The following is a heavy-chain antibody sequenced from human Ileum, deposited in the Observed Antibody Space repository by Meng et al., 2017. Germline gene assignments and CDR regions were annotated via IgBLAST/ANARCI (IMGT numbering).Heavy chain of an antibody. CDR2: IVGNEGRT. D-gene: IGHD2-2*01. J-gene: IGHJ3*02. CDR3: AKGFHVGYCTSSSCWGDEAFDI. Sequence: GESLKISCTASGFALIGYSMAWVRQGPGKGLEWVSAIVGNEGRTYYADSVKGRFTISRDNSKSTLFLQMNSLSVEDTAVYHCAKGFHVGYCTSSSCWGDEAFDIWGQGTMVTVSS. CDR1: GFALIGYS. V-gene: IGHV3-23*01.